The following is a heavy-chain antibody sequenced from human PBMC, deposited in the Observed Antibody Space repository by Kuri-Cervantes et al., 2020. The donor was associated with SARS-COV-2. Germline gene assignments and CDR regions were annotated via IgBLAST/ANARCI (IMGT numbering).Heavy chain of an antibody. CDR3: AREAPYGSSWWDY. CDR2: INPNSGGT. Sequence: ASVKVSCKASGYTFTGYYMHWVRQAPGQGLEWMGWINPNSGGTNYAQKFQGRVTMTRDTSISTAYMELSRLRSDDTAVYYCAREAPYGSSWWDYWGQGTLVTVSS. J-gene: IGHJ4*02. D-gene: IGHD6-13*01. V-gene: IGHV1-2*02. CDR1: GYTFTGYY.